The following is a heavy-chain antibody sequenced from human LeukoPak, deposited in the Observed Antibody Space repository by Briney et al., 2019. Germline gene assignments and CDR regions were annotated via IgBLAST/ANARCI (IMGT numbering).Heavy chain of an antibody. CDR3: ARGVWVTAPYPWFDP. J-gene: IGHJ5*02. CDR1: GGSMSSGGYY. V-gene: IGHV4-31*03. Sequence: SETLSLTCTVSGGSMSSGGYYWSWIRQHPGKGLEWIGYIYYSGSTYYNPSLKSRVTISVDTSKNQFSLKLSSVTAADTAVYYCARGVWVTAPYPWFDPWGQGTLVTVSS. CDR2: IYYSGST. D-gene: IGHD2-21*02.